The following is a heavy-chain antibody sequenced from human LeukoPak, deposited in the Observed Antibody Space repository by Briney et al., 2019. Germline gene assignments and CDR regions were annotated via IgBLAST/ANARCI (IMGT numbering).Heavy chain of an antibody. D-gene: IGHD3-16*01. CDR3: AGEGGGDYYYYYGMDV. CDR1: GYTFTSYG. V-gene: IGHV1-18*01. CDR2: ISAYNGNT. J-gene: IGHJ6*02. Sequence: ASVKVSCKASGYTFTSYGISWVRQAPGQGLEWMGWISAYNGNTNYAQKLQGRVTMTTDTSTSTAYMELRSLRSDDTAVYYCAGEGGGDYYYYYGMDVWGQGTTVTVSS.